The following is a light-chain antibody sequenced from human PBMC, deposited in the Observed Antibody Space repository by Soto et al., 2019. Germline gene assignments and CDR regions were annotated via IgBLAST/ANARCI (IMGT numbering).Light chain of an antibody. CDR2: DAS. Sequence: EIVLTQSPGTLSLSPGERATLSCRASQSVSSSYLAWYQQKPGQAPRLLIYDASNRATGIPARFGGSGSGTDFTLTISSLEPEDFAVYYCQQRSNWPLTFGQGTRLEI. CDR3: QQRSNWPLT. J-gene: IGKJ5*01. CDR1: QSVSSSY. V-gene: IGKV3D-20*02.